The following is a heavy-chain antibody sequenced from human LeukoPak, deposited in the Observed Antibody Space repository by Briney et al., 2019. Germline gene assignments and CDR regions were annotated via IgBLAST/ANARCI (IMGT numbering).Heavy chain of an antibody. CDR3: ASAWSY. V-gene: IGHV3-74*01. J-gene: IGHJ4*02. CDR2: ISPDGSTT. D-gene: IGHD3-10*01. Sequence: GGSLRLSCVASRFTFSNYWMHWVRQAPGKGLVWVSYISPDGSTTRYADSVKGRFTISRDNAKNTLYLQMNSLTVEDTAVYFCASAWSYWGQGALVTASS. CDR1: RFTFSNYW.